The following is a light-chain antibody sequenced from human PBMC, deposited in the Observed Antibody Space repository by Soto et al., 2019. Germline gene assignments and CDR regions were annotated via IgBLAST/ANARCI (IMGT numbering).Light chain of an antibody. J-gene: IGKJ1*01. CDR3: QQYSDWPRT. V-gene: IGKV3-15*01. CDR1: ESVRTS. CDR2: GAS. Sequence: ETVLTQSPATLSVSPGERATLSCRASESVRTSLAWYQQKPGRSPSLLIYGASNRATGLPARFSGSGSGTEFTHTISSLQSEDFAVYYCQQYSDWPRTFGQGTKLEFK.